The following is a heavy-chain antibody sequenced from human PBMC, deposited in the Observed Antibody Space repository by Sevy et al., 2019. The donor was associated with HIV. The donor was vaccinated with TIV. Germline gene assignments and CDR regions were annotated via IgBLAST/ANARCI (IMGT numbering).Heavy chain of an antibody. CDR2: IIPIFGTA. CDR1: GGTSSSYA. J-gene: IGHJ3*02. D-gene: IGHD6-13*01. Sequence: ASVKVSCKASGGTSSSYAISWVRRAPGQGLEWMGGIIPIFGTANYAQKFQGRVTITADESTSTAYMELSSLRSEDTAVYYCARGVGGIAAADGAFDIWGQGTMVTVSS. V-gene: IGHV1-69*13. CDR3: ARGVGGIAAADGAFDI.